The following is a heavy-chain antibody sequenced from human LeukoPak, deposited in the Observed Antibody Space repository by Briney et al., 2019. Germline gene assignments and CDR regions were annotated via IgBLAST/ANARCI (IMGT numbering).Heavy chain of an antibody. J-gene: IGHJ3*02. Sequence: GGSLRLSCAASGFTFSDYYMSWIRQAPGKGLEWVSYISSSSSYTNYADSVKGRFTISRDNAKNSLYLQMNSLRAEDTAVYYCAREGGIMITFGEETPHDAFDIWGQGTMVTVSS. V-gene: IGHV3-11*05. CDR2: ISSSSSYT. CDR3: AREGGIMITFGEETPHDAFDI. CDR1: GFTFSDYY. D-gene: IGHD3-16*01.